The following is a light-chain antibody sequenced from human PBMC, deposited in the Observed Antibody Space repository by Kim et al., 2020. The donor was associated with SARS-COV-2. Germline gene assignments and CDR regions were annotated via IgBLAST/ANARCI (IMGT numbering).Light chain of an antibody. Sequence: SPGERATLSCRARRSVSSNVAWYQQKPGQAPRLLIYGASTRATGIPARFSGSGSGTEFTLTISSLQSEDFAVYYCQQYNNWPPWTFGQGTKVEIK. CDR2: GAS. J-gene: IGKJ1*01. V-gene: IGKV3-15*01. CDR1: RSVSSN. CDR3: QQYNNWPPWT.